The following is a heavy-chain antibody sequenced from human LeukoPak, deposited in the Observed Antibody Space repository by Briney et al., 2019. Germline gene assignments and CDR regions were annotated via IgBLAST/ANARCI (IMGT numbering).Heavy chain of an antibody. Sequence: GGSLRVSCAASGFTFSSYWMSWVRQAPGKGLEWVDNIKRDGSEKYYVDSVKGRFTISRDNAKNSLYLQMNRLRAEDTAVYYCARIVTVAWSERRPGYYYMDVWGKGTTVTVSS. CDR1: GFTFSSYW. J-gene: IGHJ6*03. CDR3: ARIVTVAWSERRPGYYYMDV. D-gene: IGHD1-1*01. V-gene: IGHV3-7*01. CDR2: IKRDGSEK.